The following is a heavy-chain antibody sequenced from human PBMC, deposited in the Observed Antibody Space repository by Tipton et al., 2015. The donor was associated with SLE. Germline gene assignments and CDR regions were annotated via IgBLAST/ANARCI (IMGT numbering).Heavy chain of an antibody. J-gene: IGHJ6*03. CDR2: IYTSGST. Sequence: TLSLTCTVSGGSISSGSYYWSWIRQPAGKGLEWIGRIYTSGSTNYNTSLKSRVTISVDTSKNQFSLKLSSVTAADTAVYYCARDSSGPYYYYYMDVWGKGTTVTVSS. CDR1: GGSISSGSYY. CDR3: ARDSSGPYYYYYMDV. V-gene: IGHV4-61*02. D-gene: IGHD3-10*01.